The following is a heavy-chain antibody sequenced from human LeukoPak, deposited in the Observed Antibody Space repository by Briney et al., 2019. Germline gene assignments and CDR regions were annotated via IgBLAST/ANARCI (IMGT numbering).Heavy chain of an antibody. Sequence: GGSMRLSCAASGFTFNAYSMNWVRQTPGKGLERVSSISASSRYIYYADSVKGGFTISRDNAKNSLFLQMNSLRPEDTAVYYCARDREYTDYLYNWFDPWGQGTLVTVSS. J-gene: IGHJ5*02. CDR1: GFTFNAYS. D-gene: IGHD4-11*01. CDR3: ARDREYTDYLYNWFDP. V-gene: IGHV3-21*01. CDR2: ISASSRYI.